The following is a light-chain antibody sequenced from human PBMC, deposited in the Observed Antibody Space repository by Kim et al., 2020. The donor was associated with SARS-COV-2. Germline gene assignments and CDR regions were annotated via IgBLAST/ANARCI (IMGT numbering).Light chain of an antibody. V-gene: IGLV1-47*01. CDR3: AAWDDSLSGRV. Sequence: GQRVTISFSGSSSKIGSNYVYWYQQLPGTAPKLLIYRNNQRPSGVPDRFSGSKSGTSASLAISGLRSEDEADYYCAAWDDSLSGRVFGGGTKLTVL. J-gene: IGLJ2*01. CDR1: SSKIGSNY. CDR2: RNN.